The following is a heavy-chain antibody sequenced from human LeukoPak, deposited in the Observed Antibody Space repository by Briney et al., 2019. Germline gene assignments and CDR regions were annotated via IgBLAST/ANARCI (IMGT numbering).Heavy chain of an antibody. Sequence: SETLSLTCAVYGGSFSGYYWSWIRQPPGKGLEWIGEINHSGSTNYNPSLKSRVTISVDTSKNQFSLKLSSVTAADTAVYYCARVRAWLLNYFDYWGQGTLVTVSS. J-gene: IGHJ4*02. CDR3: ARVRAWLLNYFDY. D-gene: IGHD3-9*01. V-gene: IGHV4-34*01. CDR2: INHSGST. CDR1: GGSFSGYY.